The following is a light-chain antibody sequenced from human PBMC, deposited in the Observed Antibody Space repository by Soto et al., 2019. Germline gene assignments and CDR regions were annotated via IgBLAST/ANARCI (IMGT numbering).Light chain of an antibody. CDR2: SGS. V-gene: IGKV2-28*01. J-gene: IGKJ1*01. Sequence: DIVLTQSPLSLPVTPGEPASISCRSSQSLLHSNGYNYLDWYLQRPGQSPQLLIYSGSNRASGVLDRFSGSGSGTDFTLTISRVEAEDVGVYYCMQARQTPPWTFGPGTRVDMK. CDR3: MQARQTPPWT. CDR1: QSLLHSNGYNY.